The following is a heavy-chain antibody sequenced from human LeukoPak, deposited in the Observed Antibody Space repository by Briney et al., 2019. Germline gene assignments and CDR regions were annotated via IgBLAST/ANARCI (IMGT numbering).Heavy chain of an antibody. J-gene: IGHJ4*02. D-gene: IGHD5-12*01. V-gene: IGHV3-7*05. CDR2: IKQDGNEK. CDR3: AREGSGYDDRLFDY. Sequence: PGGSLRLSCVASGFTFSSYWMNWVRQAPGKGLEWVATIKQDGNEKYYAASVRGRFTISRDNAKNSLYLQMNSLRADDTAVYYCAREGSGYDDRLFDYWGPGTLVTVSS. CDR1: GFTFSSYW.